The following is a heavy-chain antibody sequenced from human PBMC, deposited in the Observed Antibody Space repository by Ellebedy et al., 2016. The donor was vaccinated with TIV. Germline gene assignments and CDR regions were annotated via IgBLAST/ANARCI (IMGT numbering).Heavy chain of an antibody. Sequence: GESLKISXAASGFSFSTYAMTWVRQASGRGLEWVSTISGTGASTWYADSVKGRFTISRDNSKNTLFLQMNNLRAEDTAIYYCAKDPYYGSGYFDLWGRGSLVTVSS. CDR2: ISGTGAST. V-gene: IGHV3-23*01. D-gene: IGHD3-10*01. CDR1: GFSFSTYA. CDR3: AKDPYYGSGYFDL. J-gene: IGHJ2*01.